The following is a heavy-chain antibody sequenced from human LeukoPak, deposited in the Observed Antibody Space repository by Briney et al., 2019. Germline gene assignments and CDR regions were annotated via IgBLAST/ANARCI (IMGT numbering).Heavy chain of an antibody. CDR1: AFTFSNYW. D-gene: IGHD3-10*01. Sequence: GGSLRLSCAASAFTFSNYWMHWVRQTPGKGLVWVARIDSDGTTATYADSVKGRFTISRDNAKNTLYLQMNSLRAEDTAVYYCAREYGSGYYYWGQGTLVTVSS. CDR3: AREYGSGYYY. J-gene: IGHJ4*02. V-gene: IGHV3-74*01. CDR2: IDSDGTTA.